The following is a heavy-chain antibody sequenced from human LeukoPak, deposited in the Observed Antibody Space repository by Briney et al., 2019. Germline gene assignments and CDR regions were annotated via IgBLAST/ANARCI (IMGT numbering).Heavy chain of an antibody. CDR2: IYSGGST. CDR1: GFTVSSNY. V-gene: IGHV3-53*01. CDR3: ARFHDYYYDSSGFPQVDYYYGMDV. D-gene: IGHD3-22*01. J-gene: IGHJ6*02. Sequence: GGSLRLSCAASGFTVSSNYMSWVRQAPGKGLEWVSVIYSGGSTYYADSVKGRFTISRDNSKNKLYLQMNSLRAEDTAVYYCARFHDYYYDSSGFPQVDYYYGMDVWGQGTTVTVSS.